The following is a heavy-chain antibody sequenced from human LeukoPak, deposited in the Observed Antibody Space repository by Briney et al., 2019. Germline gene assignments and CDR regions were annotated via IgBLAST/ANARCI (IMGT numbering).Heavy chain of an antibody. Sequence: SETLSLTCTVSGGSFSSYSWSWVRQPPGRGLEWIGHIYYSGSTTYNPSLKSRLSISLDTSNNQFSLKLRSVTAADTAVYYCAGDYGSGSYRFDYWGQGTLVTVPS. D-gene: IGHD3-10*01. CDR2: IYYSGST. V-gene: IGHV4-59*12. J-gene: IGHJ4*02. CDR1: GGSFSSYS. CDR3: AGDYGSGSYRFDY.